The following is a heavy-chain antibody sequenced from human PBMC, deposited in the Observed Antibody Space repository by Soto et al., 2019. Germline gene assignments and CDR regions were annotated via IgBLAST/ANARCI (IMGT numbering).Heavy chain of an antibody. CDR1: GFSFNNYA. V-gene: IGHV3-23*01. D-gene: IGHD1-1*01. CDR2: ISGSGDTT. CDR3: AKLGSDDWKYFQY. Sequence: GGSLRLSCAASGFSFNNYAMTWVRQAPGKGLEWVSGISGSGDTTYYADSARGRFTISRDNSKNTLHLQINSLRAEDTAIYYCAKLGSDDWKYFQYWGQGTLVTVSS. J-gene: IGHJ4*02.